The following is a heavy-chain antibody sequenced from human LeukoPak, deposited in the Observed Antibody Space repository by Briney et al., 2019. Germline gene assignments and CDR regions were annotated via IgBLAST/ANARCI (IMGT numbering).Heavy chain of an antibody. V-gene: IGHV3-7*03. D-gene: IGHD2-15*01. CDR3: AKTQGYYDA. CDR1: GFTFSNYW. Sequence: GGSLRLSCAASGFTFSNYWMTWVRQAPGKGLEWVANIKQDGSEEYYVDSVKGRFSISRDNAENSLYLQMNSLRADDTAVYYCAKTQGYYDAWGQGALVTVSS. J-gene: IGHJ5*02. CDR2: IKQDGSEE.